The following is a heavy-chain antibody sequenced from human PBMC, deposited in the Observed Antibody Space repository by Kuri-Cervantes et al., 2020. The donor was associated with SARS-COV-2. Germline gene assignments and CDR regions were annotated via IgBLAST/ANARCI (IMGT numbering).Heavy chain of an antibody. CDR2: MSPNSGNT. V-gene: IGHV1-8*01. D-gene: IGHD2-2*01. Sequence: ASVKVSCKASGYTFTSYDINWVRQATGQGLEWMGWMSPNSGNTGYAQKFQGRVTMTRNTSISTAYMELSSLRSEDTAVYYCARVPCSSTSYYPYYYYGMDVWGQGTTVTVSS. J-gene: IGHJ6*02. CDR1: GYTFTSYD. CDR3: ARVPCSSTSYYPYYYYGMDV.